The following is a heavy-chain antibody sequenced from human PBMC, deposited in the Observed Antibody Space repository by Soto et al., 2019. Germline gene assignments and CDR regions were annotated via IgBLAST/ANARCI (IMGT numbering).Heavy chain of an antibody. J-gene: IGHJ4*02. CDR3: ARGVTAGLDY. CDR1: GYTFTSYD. V-gene: IGHV1-8*01. Sequence: QVQLVQSGAEVKKPGASVKVSCKASGYTFTSYDMNWVRQATGQGLEWMGWMNPNSGYTAYAQKFQXXVXMXXDKSISTAYMELSGLRPEDTAVYYCARGVTAGLDYWGQGTVVTVPS. D-gene: IGHD2-21*02. CDR2: MNPNSGYT.